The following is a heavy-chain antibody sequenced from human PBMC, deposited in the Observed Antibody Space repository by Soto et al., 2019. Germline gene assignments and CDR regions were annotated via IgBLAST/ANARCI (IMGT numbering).Heavy chain of an antibody. Sequence: GGSLRLSCAASGFPFGNYAMSWVRQAPGKGLEWISGISGGGHGTNYADSVKGRFTISRDNSRNTLYLQMNSLRVEDTAVYYCAKDPRLQLGFWGQGTLVTVSS. CDR2: ISGGGHGT. CDR1: GFPFGNYA. CDR3: AKDPRLQLGF. V-gene: IGHV3-23*01. J-gene: IGHJ4*02. D-gene: IGHD1-1*01.